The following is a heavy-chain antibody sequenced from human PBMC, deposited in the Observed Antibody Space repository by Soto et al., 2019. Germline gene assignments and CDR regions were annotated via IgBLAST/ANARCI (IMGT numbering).Heavy chain of an antibody. V-gene: IGHV4-59*01. CDR2: VYYSGGA. Sequence: SETLSLTCTVSGGSISGYYWSWIRQPPGKGLEWIGNVYYSGGAKYNPSVKRRVSISVDTSKNQFSLNLSSVTAADTAVYYCTRDGDGRMTTNSYYYYGMDVWGPGITVTVYS. J-gene: IGHJ6*02. D-gene: IGHD2-21*02. CDR1: GGSISGYY. CDR3: TRDGDGRMTTNSYYYYGMDV.